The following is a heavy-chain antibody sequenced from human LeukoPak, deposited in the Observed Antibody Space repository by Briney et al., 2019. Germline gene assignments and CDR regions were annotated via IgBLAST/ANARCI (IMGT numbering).Heavy chain of an antibody. V-gene: IGHV1-69*13. D-gene: IGHD7-27*01. CDR1: GGTFSSYA. Sequence: SVKVSCKASGGTFSSYAISWVRQAPGQGLEWMGGIIPIFGTANYAQKFQGRVTITADESTSTAYMELSSLRSEDTAVYYCARPRRENPLLTGDDAFDIWGQGTMVTVSS. CDR2: IIPIFGTA. CDR3: ARPRRENPLLTGDDAFDI. J-gene: IGHJ3*02.